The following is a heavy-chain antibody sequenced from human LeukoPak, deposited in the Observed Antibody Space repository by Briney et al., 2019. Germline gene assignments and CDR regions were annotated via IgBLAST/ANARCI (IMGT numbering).Heavy chain of an antibody. V-gene: IGHV3-21*01. CDR1: GFTFSSYS. Sequence: GGSLRLSCAASGFTFSSYSMNWVRQAPGKGLEWVSSISSSSSYIYYAGSVKGRFTISRDNAKNSLYLQMNSLRAEDTAVYYCARDRSAMVRGIFDYWGQGTLVTVSS. J-gene: IGHJ4*02. D-gene: IGHD3-10*01. CDR3: ARDRSAMVRGIFDY. CDR2: ISSSSSYI.